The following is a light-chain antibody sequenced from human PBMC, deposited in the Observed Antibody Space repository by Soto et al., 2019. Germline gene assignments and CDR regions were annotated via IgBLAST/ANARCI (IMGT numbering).Light chain of an antibody. V-gene: IGLV2-8*01. CDR3: SSYAGNYNVV. CDR1: SGDIGDYNF. J-gene: IGLJ2*01. Sequence: QSARTQPPSASGSPGQSVTISCTGTSGDIGDYNFVSWYQQHPGRAPKLMIYEVSKRPSGVPDRFSGSKSVNTASLTVSGLQAEDEADYFCSSYAGNYNVVFGGGTKLTVL. CDR2: EVS.